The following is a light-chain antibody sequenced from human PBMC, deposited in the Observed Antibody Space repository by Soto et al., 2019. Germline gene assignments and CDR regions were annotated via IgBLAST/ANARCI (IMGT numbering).Light chain of an antibody. CDR2: GAS. CDR1: QSVSSSY. V-gene: IGKV3D-20*02. Sequence: EIVLTQSPGTLSLSPGERATLSCRSSQSVSSSYLAWYQQKPGQAPRLIMYGASSRATGIPDRFSGSGSGTDFTLTISSLEPEDAAVYYCQQRHMWPITLGQGTRLEIK. CDR3: QQRHMWPIT. J-gene: IGKJ5*01.